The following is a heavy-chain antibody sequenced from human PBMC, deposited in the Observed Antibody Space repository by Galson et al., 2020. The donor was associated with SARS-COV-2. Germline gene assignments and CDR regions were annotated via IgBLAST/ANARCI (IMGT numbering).Heavy chain of an antibody. CDR2: IVPMFTTT. Sequence: SVKVSCKASGGTFTNYAFNWVRQAPGQGLEWVGMIVPMFTTTKYAQNLQDRVTITADHSADTIYMELRGLKSEDTAIYYCARSPPQGPLGSWGQGTLVSVSS. CDR1: GGTFTNYA. V-gene: IGHV1-69*13. J-gene: IGHJ5*02. CDR3: ARSPPQGPLGS. D-gene: IGHD3-10*01.